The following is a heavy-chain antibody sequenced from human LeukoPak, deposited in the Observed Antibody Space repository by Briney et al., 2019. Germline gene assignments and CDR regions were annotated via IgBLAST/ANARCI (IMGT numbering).Heavy chain of an antibody. V-gene: IGHV3-48*03. CDR1: GFTFSSYE. CDR3: ARWLQYIDY. D-gene: IGHD5-24*01. J-gene: IGHJ4*02. Sequence: GGSLRLSCAASGFTFSSYEMNWVRQAPGKGREWVSYISSSGSTIYYADSVKGRFTISRDNAKNSLYLKMNSLRAEDTAVYYCARWLQYIDYWGQGTLVTVSS. CDR2: ISSSGSTI.